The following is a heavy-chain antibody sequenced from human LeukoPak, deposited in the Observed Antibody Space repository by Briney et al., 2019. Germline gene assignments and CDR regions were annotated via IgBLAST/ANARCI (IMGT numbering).Heavy chain of an antibody. CDR2: IKQDGSEK. V-gene: IGHV3-7*01. D-gene: IGHD3-3*01. CDR1: GFTFSSYW. CDR3: ARTPLDFWSGYFLYYFDY. J-gene: IGHJ4*02. Sequence: AGGALRLSCAASGFTFSSYWMSWGRQAPGEGVEWGANIKQDGSEKYYVDSVKGRFTISRDNAKNSLYLQMNSLRAEDTAVYYCARTPLDFWSGYFLYYFDYWGQGTLVTVSS.